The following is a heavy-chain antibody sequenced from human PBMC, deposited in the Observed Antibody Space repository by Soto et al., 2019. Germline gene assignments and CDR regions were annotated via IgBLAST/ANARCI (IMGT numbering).Heavy chain of an antibody. V-gene: IGHV4-4*02. Sequence: SETLSLTCAVSGGSISSDNWWSWVRQPPGKGLEWIGEIYHSGSTNYNPSLQSRVTISMDKSKNQFSLKLSSVTAADTAVYYCARVSGTYYYGMDVWGQGTTVTVSS. CDR2: IYHSGST. CDR1: GGSISSDNW. J-gene: IGHJ6*02. D-gene: IGHD3-10*01. CDR3: ARVSGTYYYGMDV.